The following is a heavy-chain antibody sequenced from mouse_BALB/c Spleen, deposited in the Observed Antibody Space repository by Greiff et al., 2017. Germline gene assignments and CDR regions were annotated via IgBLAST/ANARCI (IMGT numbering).Heavy chain of an antibody. CDR2: IDPANGNT. V-gene: IGHV14-3*02. CDR3: ARSRSTVVAYYYAMDY. D-gene: IGHD1-1*01. Sequence: EVQLVESGAELVKPGASVKLSCTASGFNIKDTYMHWVKQRPEQGLEWIGRIDPANGNTKYDPKFQGKATITADTSSNTAYLQLSSLTSEDTAVYYCARSRSTVVAYYYAMDYWGQGTSVTVSS. J-gene: IGHJ4*01. CDR1: GFNIKDTY.